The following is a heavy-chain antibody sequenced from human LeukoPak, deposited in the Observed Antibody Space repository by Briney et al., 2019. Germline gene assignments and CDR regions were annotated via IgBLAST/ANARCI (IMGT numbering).Heavy chain of an antibody. CDR2: IYSDGTT. V-gene: IGHV3-66*01. Sequence: GGSLRLSCAASGFTVSNNYMSWVRQASGKGLEWVSLIYSDGTTYYADFVKGRFTISRDNSKNTLYLQMNSLRVEDMAVYYCARVLGVTDAFDIWGQGTMVTVSS. J-gene: IGHJ3*02. D-gene: IGHD3-16*01. CDR1: GFTVSNNY. CDR3: ARVLGVTDAFDI.